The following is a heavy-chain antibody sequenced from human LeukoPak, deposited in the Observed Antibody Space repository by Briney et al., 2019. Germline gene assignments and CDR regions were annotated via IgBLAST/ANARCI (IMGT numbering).Heavy chain of an antibody. Sequence: NPSETLSLTCTVSGGSISSYYWSWIRQPPGKGLEWIGYIYSSGSTNYNPSLKSRVTISVDTSKNQFSLKLSSVTAADTAVYYCANGVRGVIIDHWGQGTLVTVSS. D-gene: IGHD3-10*01. CDR2: IYSSGST. CDR3: ANGVRGVIIDH. CDR1: GGSISSYY. V-gene: IGHV4-59*01. J-gene: IGHJ5*02.